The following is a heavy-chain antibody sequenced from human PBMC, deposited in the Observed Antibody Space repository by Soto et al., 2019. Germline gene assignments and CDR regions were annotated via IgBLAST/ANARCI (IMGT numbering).Heavy chain of an antibody. V-gene: IGHV1-24*01. Sequence: ALVKVSCKVSGYTLTELSMHWVRQAPGKGLEWMGGFDPEDGETIYAQRFQGRVTMTEDTSTDTAYMELSSLRSEDTAVYYCATALIQRNRSWFDPWGQGTLVTVSS. CDR3: ATALIQRNRSWFDP. CDR1: GYTLTELS. D-gene: IGHD2-21*01. J-gene: IGHJ5*02. CDR2: FDPEDGET.